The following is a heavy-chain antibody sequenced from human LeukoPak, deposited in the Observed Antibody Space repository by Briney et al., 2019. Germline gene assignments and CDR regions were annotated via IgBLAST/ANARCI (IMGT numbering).Heavy chain of an antibody. CDR3: ARDRGSYDFRSGISGYYYGMDV. CDR1: GFTFSSYA. V-gene: IGHV3-30-3*01. CDR2: ISYDGSNK. D-gene: IGHD3-3*01. Sequence: GGSLRLSCAASGFTFSSYAMHWVRQAPGKGLEWVAVISYDGSNKYYADSVKGRFTISRDNSKNTLYLQMNSLRAEDTAVYYCARDRGSYDFRSGISGYYYGMDVWGQGTTVTVSS. J-gene: IGHJ6*02.